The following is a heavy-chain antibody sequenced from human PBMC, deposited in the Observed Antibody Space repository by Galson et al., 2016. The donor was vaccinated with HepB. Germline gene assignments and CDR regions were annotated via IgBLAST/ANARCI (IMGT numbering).Heavy chain of an antibody. V-gene: IGHV3-74*01. CDR1: GFTFSDYW. J-gene: IGHJ4*02. D-gene: IGHD2-21*01. CDR3: ARGIGVESKRALDH. CDR2: INGDGDNK. Sequence: SLRLSCAASGFTFSDYWIHWVRQAPGKGLVWVSHINGDGDNKNYANIVKGRFTISRDSAKKMVYLQMSGLSADDTAVYYCARGIGVESKRALDHWGQGTLVTVSS.